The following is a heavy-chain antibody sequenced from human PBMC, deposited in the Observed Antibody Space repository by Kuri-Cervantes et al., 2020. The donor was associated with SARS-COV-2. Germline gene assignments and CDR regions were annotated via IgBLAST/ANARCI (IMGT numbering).Heavy chain of an antibody. Sequence: SGPTLVKPTQTLTLTCTFSGFSLSTSGMCVSWIRQPPGKGLERIGYIYYSGSTYYNPSLKSRVTISVDTSKNQFSLKLSSVTAADTAVYYCARDPNANHNNWFDPWGQGTLVTVSS. CDR1: GFSLSTSGMC. J-gene: IGHJ5*02. CDR2: IYYSGST. D-gene: IGHD4/OR15-4a*01. V-gene: IGHV4-31*03. CDR3: ARDPNANHNNWFDP.